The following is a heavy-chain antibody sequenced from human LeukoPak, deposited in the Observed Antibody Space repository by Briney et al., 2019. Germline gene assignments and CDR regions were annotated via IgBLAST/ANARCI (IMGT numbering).Heavy chain of an antibody. CDR1: GFTFSAYA. V-gene: IGHV3-23*01. CDR2: ISGSGDST. Sequence: GGSLRLSCAASGFTFSAYAVNWVRQAPGKGLEWVSTISGSGDSTYYADSVKGRFTISRDNSKNTLYLQMNSLRAEDTAVYYCAKVRAYYYDSSGYCFQHWGQGTLVTVSS. CDR3: AKVRAYYYDSSGYCFQH. J-gene: IGHJ1*01. D-gene: IGHD3-22*01.